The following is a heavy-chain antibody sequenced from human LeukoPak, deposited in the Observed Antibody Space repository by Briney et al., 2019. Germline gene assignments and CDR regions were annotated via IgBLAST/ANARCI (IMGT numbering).Heavy chain of an antibody. J-gene: IGHJ4*02. V-gene: IGHV4-59*01. D-gene: IGHD5-12*01. CDR3: ASYDYIGGNFDY. CDR1: GGFISSYY. Sequence: PSETLSLTCTVSGGFISSYYWSRIRQPPGKGLEWIGYIYYSGSTNYNPSLKSRVTISVDTSKNQFSLKLSSVTAADTAVYYCASYDYIGGNFDYWGQGTLVTVSS. CDR2: IYYSGST.